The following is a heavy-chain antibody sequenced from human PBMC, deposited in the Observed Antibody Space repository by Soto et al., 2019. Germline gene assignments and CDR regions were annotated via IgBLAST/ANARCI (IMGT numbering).Heavy chain of an antibody. J-gene: IGHJ4*02. Sequence: QVQLVESGGGVVQPGRSLRLSCAASGFTFSSYGMHWVRQAPGKGLEWVAVTSDDGSNKYYADSLKGRFTISRDNSKNTLYLQMNSMRAEDTAVYYCAKEWVYDTSGWSFDYWGQGTLVTVSS. CDR3: AKEWVYDTSGWSFDY. D-gene: IGHD3-22*01. CDR2: TSDDGSNK. V-gene: IGHV3-30*18. CDR1: GFTFSSYG.